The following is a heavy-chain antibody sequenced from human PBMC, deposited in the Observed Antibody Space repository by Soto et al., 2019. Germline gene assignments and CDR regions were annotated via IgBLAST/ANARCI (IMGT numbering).Heavy chain of an antibody. CDR1: GYSISSSYY. CDR3: ARTHYGDYKNWFDP. CDR2: IYHSGST. J-gene: IGHJ5*02. Sequence: SETLSLTCAVSGYSISSSYYWGWIRQPPGKGLEWIGSIYHSGSTYYNPSLKSRVTISVDTSKNQFSLKLSSVTAADTAVYYCARTHYGDYKNWFDPWGQGTQVTVSS. V-gene: IGHV4-38-2*01. D-gene: IGHD4-17*01.